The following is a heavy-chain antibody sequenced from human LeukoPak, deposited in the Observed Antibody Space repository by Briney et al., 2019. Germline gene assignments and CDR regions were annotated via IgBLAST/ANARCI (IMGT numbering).Heavy chain of an antibody. CDR1: GFAFSNYA. Sequence: GGSLRLSCAASGFAFSNYAMSWVRPAPGKGLEWVSAISGSGGSTYYADSVKGRFTISRDNSKNTLYLQMNSLRAEDTAVYYCAKDHHRWGSPYFDYWGQGTLVTVSS. CDR3: AKDHHRWGSPYFDY. J-gene: IGHJ4*02. V-gene: IGHV3-23*01. CDR2: ISGSGGST. D-gene: IGHD7-27*01.